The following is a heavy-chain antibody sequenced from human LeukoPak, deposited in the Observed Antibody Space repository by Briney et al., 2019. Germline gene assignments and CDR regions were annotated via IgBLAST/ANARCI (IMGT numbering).Heavy chain of an antibody. CDR1: GFTFSSYE. J-gene: IGHJ4*02. CDR2: IRSSGSTI. D-gene: IGHD3-22*01. CDR3: ASLRYYYDSSGYLD. Sequence: GGSLRLSCAASGFTFSSYEMNWGRQAPGKGLEWVSYIRSSGSTIYYADSVKGRFTISRDNAKNSLYLQMNSLKAEDTAVYYCASLRYYYDSSGYLDWGQGTLVTVSS. V-gene: IGHV3-48*03.